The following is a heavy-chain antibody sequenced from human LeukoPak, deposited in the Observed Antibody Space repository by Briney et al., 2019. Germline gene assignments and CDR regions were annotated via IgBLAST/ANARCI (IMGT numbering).Heavy chain of an antibody. CDR1: GFMFSSYE. V-gene: IGHV3-48*03. CDR3: ARSGMVRAEEYFDL. CDR2: ISSLGRTV. Sequence: GGSLRLSCTASGFMFSSYEMNWVRQAPGKGLEWVSYISSLGRTVYYSDSVKGRFTISKDNAKNSVTLQMNSLRAEDTAIYFCARSGMVRAEEYFDLWGRGTLVTVPS. J-gene: IGHJ2*01. D-gene: IGHD3-10*01.